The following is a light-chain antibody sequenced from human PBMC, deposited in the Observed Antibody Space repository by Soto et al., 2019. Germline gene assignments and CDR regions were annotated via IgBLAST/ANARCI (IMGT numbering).Light chain of an antibody. CDR2: GTS. CDR3: QQRSNWPLT. CDR1: RNINGNY. Sequence: EVVLTQSPGTLSLTPGERATLSCRVSRNINGNYLGWYQLKRGQAPRLLIYGTSTRATGIPDRFSGSGSGTDFTLTISSLEPEDFAVYYCQQRSNWPLTFGGGTKVDIK. V-gene: IGKV3-11*01. J-gene: IGKJ4*01.